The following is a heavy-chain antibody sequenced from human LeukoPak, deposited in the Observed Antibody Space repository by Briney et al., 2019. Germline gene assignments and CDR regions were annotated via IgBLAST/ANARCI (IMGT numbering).Heavy chain of an antibody. J-gene: IGHJ3*02. CDR2: ISSSSSTI. V-gene: IGHV3-48*01. CDR3: ARSLPNYYDSSGSHAFDI. CDR1: GFTFTNYW. Sequence: GGSLRLSCAASGFTFTNYWMSWVRQAPGKGLEWVSYISSSSSTIYYADSVKGRYTISRDNAKNSLYLQMNSLRAEDTAVYYCARSLPNYYDSSGSHAFDIWGQGTMVTVSS. D-gene: IGHD3-22*01.